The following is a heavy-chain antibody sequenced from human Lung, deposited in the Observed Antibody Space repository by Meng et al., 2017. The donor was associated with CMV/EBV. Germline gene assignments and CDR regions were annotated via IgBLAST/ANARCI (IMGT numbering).Heavy chain of an antibody. Sequence: QLRGSGPGRLKLSGTLSLTCAVSGGSISSSNWWSWVRQPPGKGLEWIGEIYHSGSTNYNPSLKSRVTISVDKSKNQFSLKLSSVTAADTAVYYCASFPPPGKQWLVTDYWGQGTLVTVSS. V-gene: IGHV4-4*02. J-gene: IGHJ4*02. CDR3: ASFPPPGKQWLVTDY. D-gene: IGHD6-19*01. CDR1: GGSISSSNW. CDR2: IYHSGST.